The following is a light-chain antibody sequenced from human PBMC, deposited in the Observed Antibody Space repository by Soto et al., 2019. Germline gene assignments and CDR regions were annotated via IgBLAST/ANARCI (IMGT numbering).Light chain of an antibody. CDR2: EVS. CDR3: CSFGGGNKVL. V-gene: IGLV2-8*01. CDR1: SSDVGGYNF. J-gene: IGLJ3*02. Sequence: QSALTQPPSASGSPGQSVTISCTGTSSDVGGYNFVSWYQQHPGKVPKPMIYEVSKRPSGVPDRFSGFKSGNTASLTVSGLQAEDEADYYCCSFGGGNKVLFGGGTKLTVL.